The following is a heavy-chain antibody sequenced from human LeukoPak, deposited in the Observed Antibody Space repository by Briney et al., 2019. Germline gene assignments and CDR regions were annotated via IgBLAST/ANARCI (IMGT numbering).Heavy chain of an antibody. Sequence: ASVKVSCKTSGYTFSDFYIHWVRQAPGQGLEWMGWINPKTGGITYSQKFKGRVTMTRDTSLNTAHMEVTGLTFGDTAVYYCAREWGPNYVQGWFDPWGQGTLVSVSS. D-gene: IGHD3-10*02. J-gene: IGHJ5*02. CDR1: GYTFSDFY. CDR3: AREWGPNYVQGWFDP. CDR2: INPKTGGI. V-gene: IGHV1-2*02.